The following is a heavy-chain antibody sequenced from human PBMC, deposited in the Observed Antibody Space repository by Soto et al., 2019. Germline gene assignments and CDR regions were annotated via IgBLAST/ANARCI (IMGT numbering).Heavy chain of an antibody. V-gene: IGHV1-2*02. D-gene: IGHD1-26*01. CDR3: ARDHSRVGATPGAFDI. J-gene: IGHJ3*02. CDR2: INPNSGGT. Sequence: GASVKVSCKASGYTFTGYYMHWVRQAPGQGLEWMGWINPNSGGTNYAQKFQGRVTMTRDTSISTAYMELSRLRSDDTAVYYCARDHSRVGATPGAFDIWGQGTMVTVSS. CDR1: GYTFTGYY.